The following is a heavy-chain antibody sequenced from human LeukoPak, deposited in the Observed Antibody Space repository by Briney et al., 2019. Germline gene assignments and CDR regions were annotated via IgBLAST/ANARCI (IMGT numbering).Heavy chain of an antibody. J-gene: IGHJ4*02. CDR3: ARGPQAAAYFDY. CDR2: IIPIFGTA. CDR1: GGTFSSYT. D-gene: IGHD6-13*01. Sequence: SVKVSCKASGGTFSSYTISWVRQAPGQGLEWMGRIIPIFGTANYAQKFQGRVTITADESTSTAYMELSSLRSEDTAVYYCARGPQAAAYFDYWGQGTLVTVSS. V-gene: IGHV1-69*15.